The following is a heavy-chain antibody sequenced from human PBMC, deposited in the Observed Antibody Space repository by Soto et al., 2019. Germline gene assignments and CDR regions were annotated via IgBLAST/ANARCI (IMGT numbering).Heavy chain of an antibody. D-gene: IGHD1-26*01. CDR1: GFSFSTYW. Sequence: EVQLVESGGGLVQPGGSLRLSCADSGFSFSTYWMHWVRQGPGKGLVWVSRISPDGSSTNYPDSVRGRFTISRDNAKNTLYLQMNSLRAEATAVYYCARSPGGYYIDWGQGTMVTVSS. CDR2: ISPDGSST. CDR3: ARSPGGYYID. V-gene: IGHV3-74*01. J-gene: IGHJ3*01.